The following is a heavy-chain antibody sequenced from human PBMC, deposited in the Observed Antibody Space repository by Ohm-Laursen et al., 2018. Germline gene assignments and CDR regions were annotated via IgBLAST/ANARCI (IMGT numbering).Heavy chain of an antibody. D-gene: IGHD6-19*01. CDR1: GGSFSGYY. J-gene: IGHJ4*02. CDR3: ARGFSGWWGRIDY. V-gene: IGHV4-34*01. CDR2: INHSRST. Sequence: SDTLSLTCAVYGGSFSGYYWNWIRQPPGKGLEWIGEINHSRSTKYNSSFKSRVTISVDTSKNQFSLKLSSVTAADTAVYYCARGFSGWWGRIDYWGQGILVTGSS.